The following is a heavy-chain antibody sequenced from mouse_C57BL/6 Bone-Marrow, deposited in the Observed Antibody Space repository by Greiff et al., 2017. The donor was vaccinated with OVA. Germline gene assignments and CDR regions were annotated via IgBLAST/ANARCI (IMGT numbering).Heavy chain of an antibody. V-gene: IGHV5-17*01. D-gene: IGHD2-3*01. CDR3: ASYDGYLFAY. CDR1: GFTFSDYG. CDR2: ISSGSSTI. J-gene: IGHJ3*01. Sequence: EVHLVESGGGLVKPGGSLKLSCAASGFTFSDYGMHWVRQAPEKGLEWVAYISSGSSTIYYADTVKGRFTISRDNAKNTLFLQMTSLRSEDTAMYYCASYDGYLFAYWGQGTLVTVSA.